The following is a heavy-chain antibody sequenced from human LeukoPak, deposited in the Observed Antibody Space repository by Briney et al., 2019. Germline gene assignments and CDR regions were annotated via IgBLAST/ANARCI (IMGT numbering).Heavy chain of an antibody. J-gene: IGHJ4*02. CDR3: AKDLGILEGPFDY. D-gene: IGHD6-13*01. CDR1: GYTFTSYD. CDR2: MNPNSGNT. Sequence: GASVKVSCKASGYTFTSYDVNWVRQATGQGLEWMGWMNPNSGNTGYAQKFQGRVTMTRDTSISTVNMELSRLRSDDTAIYYCAKDLGILEGPFDYWGQGTLVTVSS. V-gene: IGHV1-8*01.